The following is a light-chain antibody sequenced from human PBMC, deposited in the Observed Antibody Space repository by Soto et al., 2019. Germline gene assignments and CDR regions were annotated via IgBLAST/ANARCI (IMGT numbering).Light chain of an antibody. CDR2: DAS. J-gene: IGKJ5*01. CDR3: QQRSNWPIT. Sequence: EIVLTQSPATLSLSPGERATLSCRASQSVSSLLAWYQQKPGQAPRLLIYDASNRATGIPARFSGSGSGTDFTLTISSLEPEDFAVYYCQQRSNWPITFGQGTRLEVK. CDR1: QSVSSL. V-gene: IGKV3-11*01.